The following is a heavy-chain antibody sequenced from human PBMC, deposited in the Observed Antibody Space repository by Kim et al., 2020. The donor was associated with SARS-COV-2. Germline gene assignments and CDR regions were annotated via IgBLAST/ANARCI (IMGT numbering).Heavy chain of an antibody. Sequence: SETLSLTCTVSHVSISSSSYYWGWIRQPPGKGLEWIGSIYYSGSTYHNPSLKSRVTISVDTSKNQFSLRLSSVTAADTAVYYCARQYYGMDVWGQGTTVT. V-gene: IGHV4-39*01. J-gene: IGHJ6*02. CDR1: HVSISSSSYY. CDR3: ARQYYGMDV. CDR2: IYYSGST.